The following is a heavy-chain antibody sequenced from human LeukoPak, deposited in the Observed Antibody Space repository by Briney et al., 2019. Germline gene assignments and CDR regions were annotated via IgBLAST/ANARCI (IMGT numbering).Heavy chain of an antibody. CDR1: GYTFTSYA. V-gene: IGHV1-3*01. CDR2: INAGNGNT. D-gene: IGHD6-19*01. J-gene: IGHJ4*02. CDR3: ARVQWLDYFDY. Sequence: ASVKVSCKASGYTFTSYAMHWVRQAPGQRLEWMGWINAGNGNTKYSQKFQGRVTITRDTSASTAYMELSGLRSEDTAVYYCARVQWLDYFDYWGQGTLVTVSS.